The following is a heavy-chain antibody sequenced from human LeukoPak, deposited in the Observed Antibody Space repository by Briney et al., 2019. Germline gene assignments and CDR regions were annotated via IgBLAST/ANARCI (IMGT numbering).Heavy chain of an antibody. CDR3: ARDREMRSGFTFDY. D-gene: IGHD3-10*01. Sequence: GGSLRLSCAASGFTFSSYSMNWVRQAPAKGLEWVSSISSSSSYIYYADSVKGRFTISRDNAKNSLYLQMNSLRAEDTAVYYCARDREMRSGFTFDYWGQGTLVTVSS. J-gene: IGHJ4*02. V-gene: IGHV3-21*01. CDR2: ISSSSSYI. CDR1: GFTFSSYS.